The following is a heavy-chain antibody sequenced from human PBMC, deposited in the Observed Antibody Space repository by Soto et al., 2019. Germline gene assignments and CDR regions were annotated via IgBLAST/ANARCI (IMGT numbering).Heavy chain of an antibody. CDR1: GDSVSSNSAA. CDR3: ARDWSSWYSDYYYGMDV. V-gene: IGHV6-1*01. D-gene: IGHD6-13*01. Sequence: SQTLSLPCAISGDSVSSNSAAWNWIRQSPSRGLEWLGRTYYRSKWYNDYAVSVKSRITINPDTSKNQFSLQLNSVTPEDTAVYYCARDWSSWYSDYYYGMDVWGQGTTVTVSS. J-gene: IGHJ6*02. CDR2: TYYRSKWYN.